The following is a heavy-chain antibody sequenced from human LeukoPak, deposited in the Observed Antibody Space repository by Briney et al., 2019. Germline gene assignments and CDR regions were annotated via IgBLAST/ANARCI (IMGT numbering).Heavy chain of an antibody. CDR2: IYHSGST. CDR1: GGSISSSNW. J-gene: IGHJ4*02. CDR3: ARGDWGSYRYGAARPSDY. D-gene: IGHD3-16*02. Sequence: PSETLSLTCAVSGGSISSSNWWSWVRQPPGKGLEWIGEIYHSGSTNYNPSLKSRVTISADTSKSQFSLKLSSVTAADTAVYYCARGDWGSYRYGAARPSDYWGQGTLVTVSS. V-gene: IGHV4-4*02.